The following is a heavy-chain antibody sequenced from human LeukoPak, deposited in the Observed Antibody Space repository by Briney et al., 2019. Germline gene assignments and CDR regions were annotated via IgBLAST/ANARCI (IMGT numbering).Heavy chain of an antibody. CDR1: GFTFSSYA. V-gene: IGHV3-23*01. D-gene: IGHD2-2*01. CDR3: AKDVTDCSSTSCYHAPGFDY. CDR2: ISGSGGST. J-gene: IGHJ4*02. Sequence: GGSLRLSCAAFGFTFSSYAMSWVRQAPGKGLEWVSAISGSGGSTYYADSVKGRFTISRDNSKNTLYLQMNSLRAEDTAVYYCAKDVTDCSSTSCYHAPGFDYWGQGTLVTVSS.